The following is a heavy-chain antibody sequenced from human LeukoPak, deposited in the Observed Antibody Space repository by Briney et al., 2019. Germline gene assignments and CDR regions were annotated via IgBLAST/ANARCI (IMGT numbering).Heavy chain of an antibody. CDR1: EFTFSNFA. CDR2: ISGSGDNT. V-gene: IGHV3-23*01. J-gene: IGHJ3*02. D-gene: IGHD3-22*01. Sequence: GGSLRLSCAASEFTFSNFAMSWVRQAPGKGLEWVSTISGSGDNTYYADSVKGRFTISRDNSKNTLSLHMNTLRAEDTAVYYCAKDLLQTFFFDSSGYYSDAFGMWGQGTMVTVSS. CDR3: AKDLLQTFFFDSSGYYSDAFGM.